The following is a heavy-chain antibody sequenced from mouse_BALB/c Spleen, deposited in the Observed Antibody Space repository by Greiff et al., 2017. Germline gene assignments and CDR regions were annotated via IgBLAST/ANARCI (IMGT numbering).Heavy chain of an antibody. D-gene: IGHD4-1*01. CDR3: ARLGRSYAMDY. V-gene: IGHV1-69*02. J-gene: IGHJ4*01. Sequence: QVQLQQPGAELVKPGAPVKLSCKASGYTFTSYWMNWVKQRPGRGLEWIGRIDPSDSETHYNQKFKDKATLTVDKSSSTAYIQLSSLTSEDSAVYYCARLGRSYAMDYWGQGTSVTVSS. CDR1: GYTFTSYW. CDR2: IDPSDSET.